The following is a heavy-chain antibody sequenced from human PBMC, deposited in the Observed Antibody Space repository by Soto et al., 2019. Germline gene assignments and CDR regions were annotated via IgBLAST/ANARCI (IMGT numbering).Heavy chain of an antibody. Sequence: SETLSLTCAVSGGSISSGGYSWSWIRQPPGKGLEWIGYIYHSGSIYYNPSLKSRVTISVDRSKNQFSLKLSSVTAADTAVYYCARHVGGSYYYYGMDVWGQGTTVTVSS. D-gene: IGHD1-26*01. CDR1: GGSISSGGYS. J-gene: IGHJ6*02. CDR3: ARHVGGSYYYYGMDV. CDR2: IYHSGSI. V-gene: IGHV4-30-2*01.